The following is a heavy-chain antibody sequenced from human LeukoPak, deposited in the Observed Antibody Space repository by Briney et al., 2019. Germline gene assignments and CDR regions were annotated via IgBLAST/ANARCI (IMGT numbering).Heavy chain of an antibody. CDR1: GGTFSSYA. Sequence: ASVKVSCKASGGTFSSYAISWVRQAPGQGLEWMGGIIPIFGTANYAQKFQGRVTITTDESTSTAYMELSSLRSEDTAVYYCARDYGFQGIFYFDYWGQGTLVTVSS. D-gene: IGHD2-15*01. CDR2: IIPIFGTA. J-gene: IGHJ4*02. CDR3: ARDYGFQGIFYFDY. V-gene: IGHV1-69*05.